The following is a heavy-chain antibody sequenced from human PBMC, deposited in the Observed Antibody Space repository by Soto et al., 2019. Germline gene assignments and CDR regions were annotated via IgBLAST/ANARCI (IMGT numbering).Heavy chain of an antibody. J-gene: IGHJ4*02. CDR1: GFTFSNAW. CDR3: TTATGHDYVWGIRLGVDY. Sequence: EVQLVESGGGLVKPGGSLRLSCAASGFTFSNAWMNWVRQAPGKGLEWVGRIKSKTDGGTTDYAAPVKGRFTISRDDSKNTLYLQMNSLKTEDTAVYYCTTATGHDYVWGIRLGVDYWGQGTLVTVSS. V-gene: IGHV3-15*07. CDR2: IKSKTDGGTT. D-gene: IGHD3-16*01.